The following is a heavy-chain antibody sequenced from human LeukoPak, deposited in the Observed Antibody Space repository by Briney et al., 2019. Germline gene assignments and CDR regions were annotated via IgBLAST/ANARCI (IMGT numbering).Heavy chain of an antibody. D-gene: IGHD2-2*01. V-gene: IGHV3-48*04. CDR2: ISPRSETI. Sequence: GGSLRLSCATSGFSFNRRGMNWVRQPPGKGLEWVSYISPRSETIFYAESVQGRFAVSRDDAKGSLYLQMNSLRVEDTAVYYCPSDGHSHADWGQGTLVSVSS. CDR1: GFSFNRRG. J-gene: IGHJ4*02. CDR3: PSDGHSHAD.